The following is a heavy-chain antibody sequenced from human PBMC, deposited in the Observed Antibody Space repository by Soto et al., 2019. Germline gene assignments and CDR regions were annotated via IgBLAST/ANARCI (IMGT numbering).Heavy chain of an antibody. D-gene: IGHD2-2*01. CDR1: GYTFTSYG. V-gene: IGHV1-18*01. J-gene: IGHJ6*03. CDR2: ISAYNGNT. Sequence: GASVKVSCKASGYTFTSYGISWVRQAPGQGLEWMGWISAYNGNTNYAQKLQGRVTMTTDASTSTAYMELRSLRSDDTAVYYCAREVVPAASADYYYYMDVWGKGTTVTVSS. CDR3: AREVVPAASADYYYYMDV.